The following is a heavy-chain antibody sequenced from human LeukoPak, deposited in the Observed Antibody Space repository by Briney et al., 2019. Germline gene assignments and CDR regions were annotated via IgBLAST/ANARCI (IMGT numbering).Heavy chain of an antibody. Sequence: PGGSLRLSCSASGFTFSSYAMHWVRQAPGKGLEYVSTIFTNAHITAYAASVKGRFTTSRDNSMDTVYLQMSSLTPEDTAVYYCVKSPSDGLDVWGQGATVIVSS. V-gene: IGHV3-64D*08. J-gene: IGHJ6*02. CDR1: GFTFSSYA. CDR3: VKSPSDGLDV. CDR2: IFTNAHIT.